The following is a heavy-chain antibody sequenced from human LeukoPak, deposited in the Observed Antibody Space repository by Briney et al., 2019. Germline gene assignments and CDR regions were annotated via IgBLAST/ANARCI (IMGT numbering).Heavy chain of an antibody. D-gene: IGHD3-22*01. CDR1: GYSFTSYW. Sequence: GESLKISCKASGYSFTSYWIGWARQMPEKGLERMGIIYPGDSDTRYSPSFQGPVTISADKSISTAYLQWSSLKASDTAMYYCARERSSGYYTEDAFDIWGQGTMVTVSS. CDR2: IYPGDSDT. CDR3: ARERSSGYYTEDAFDI. V-gene: IGHV5-51*01. J-gene: IGHJ3*02.